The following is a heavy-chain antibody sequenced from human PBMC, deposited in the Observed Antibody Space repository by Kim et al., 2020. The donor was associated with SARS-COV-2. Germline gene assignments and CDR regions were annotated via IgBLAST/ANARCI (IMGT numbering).Heavy chain of an antibody. D-gene: IGHD6-6*01. Sequence: AQKFQGRVTMTEDTSTDTAYMELSSLRSEDTAVYYCAHSARYSSSTFDYWGQGTLVTVSS. CDR3: AHSARYSSSTFDY. V-gene: IGHV1-24*01. J-gene: IGHJ4*02.